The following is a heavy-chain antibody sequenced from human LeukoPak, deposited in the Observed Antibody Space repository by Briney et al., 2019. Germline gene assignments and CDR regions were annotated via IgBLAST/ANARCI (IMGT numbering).Heavy chain of an antibody. CDR2: INWNGGST. CDR3: ARVDIVATIGGEFDY. V-gene: IGHV3-20*04. Sequence: GGSLRLSCAASGLTFDDYGMSWVRQAPGKGLEWVSGINWNGGSTGYADSVKGRFTISRDNAKNSLYLQMNSLRAEDTALYYCARVDIVATIGGEFDYWGQGTLVTVSS. D-gene: IGHD5-12*01. J-gene: IGHJ4*02. CDR1: GLTFDDYG.